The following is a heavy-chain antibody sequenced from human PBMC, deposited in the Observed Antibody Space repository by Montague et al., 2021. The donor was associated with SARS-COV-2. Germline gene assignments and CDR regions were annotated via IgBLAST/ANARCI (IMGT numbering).Heavy chain of an antibody. V-gene: IGHV4-39*01. J-gene: IGHJ5*02. CDR1: GGSISSSSYY. CDR3: ARLLPDGTVVATDIPFDP. D-gene: IGHD2-21*02. Sequence: SETLSLTCTVSGGSISSSSYYWGWIRQPPGKGLEWIGNIYYSGSTYYNPSLKSRVTISADTSKNQFSLKLRSVIAADTAVHYCARLLPDGTVVATDIPFDPWGQGTLVTVSS. CDR2: IYYSGST.